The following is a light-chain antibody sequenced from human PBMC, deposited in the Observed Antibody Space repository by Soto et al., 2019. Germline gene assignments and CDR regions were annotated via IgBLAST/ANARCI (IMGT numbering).Light chain of an antibody. CDR1: QDIKNY. CDR2: DAS. V-gene: IGKV1-33*01. CDR3: QHYDHLPPLS. Sequence: DIQMTQSPYSLSASVGDRVTITCQSSQDIKNYLNWYQQKPGKAPNLLIYDASNLKTGVPSRFSGSGSGTHFTFTISSLQPEDIATYYCQHYDHLPPLSFGGGNKVEIK. J-gene: IGKJ4*01.